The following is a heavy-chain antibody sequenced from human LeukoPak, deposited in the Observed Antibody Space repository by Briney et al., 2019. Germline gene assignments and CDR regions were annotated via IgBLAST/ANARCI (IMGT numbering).Heavy chain of an antibody. Sequence: GGSLRLSCAASGFIFTNYAMHWVRQAPVKGLEWVAIISHDGNNKYYADSVKGRFTISRDNSKNTLYLQMNSLRAEDTAVYYCARKDIVVVPAAGGYYGMDVWGQGTTVTVSS. CDR1: GFIFTNYA. CDR2: ISHDGNNK. CDR3: ARKDIVVVPAAGGYYGMDV. D-gene: IGHD2-2*01. V-gene: IGHV3-30*03. J-gene: IGHJ6*02.